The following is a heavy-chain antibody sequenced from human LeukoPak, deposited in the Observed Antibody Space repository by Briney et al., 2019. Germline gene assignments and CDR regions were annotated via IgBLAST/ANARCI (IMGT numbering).Heavy chain of an antibody. CDR3: ATTGGIAVAGGTFDI. D-gene: IGHD6-19*01. Sequence: SETLSLTCAVYGGSFSGYYWSWIRQPPGKGLEWIGEINHSGSTNYNPSLKSRVTISVDTSKNQFSLKLSSVTAADTAVYYCATTGGIAVAGGTFDIWGQGTMVTVSS. CDR1: GGSFSGYY. V-gene: IGHV4-34*01. CDR2: INHSGST. J-gene: IGHJ3*02.